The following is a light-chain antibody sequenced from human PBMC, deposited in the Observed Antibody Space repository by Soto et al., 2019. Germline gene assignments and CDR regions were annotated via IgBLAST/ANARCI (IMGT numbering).Light chain of an antibody. V-gene: IGKV1-5*01. CDR1: QNINNW. J-gene: IGKJ1*01. CDR2: DAS. Sequence: DFQMTQSPSTLSASVGDRVTITCRASQNINNWVAWYQQKPGKAPKFLIYDASTLQRGVPSRFSGSGFGTEFSLTISSLQPDDFGSSYCQHTRTFGQGTKVEIK. CDR3: QHTRT.